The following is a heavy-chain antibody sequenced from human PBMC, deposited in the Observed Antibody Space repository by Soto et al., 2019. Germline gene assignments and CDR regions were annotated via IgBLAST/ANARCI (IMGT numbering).Heavy chain of an antibody. CDR2: LYSGGAT. V-gene: IGHV3-53*04. J-gene: IGHJ4*02. Sequence: EVRLVESGGGLVQPGGSLRLSCAASGFIVSSNYMTWVRQAPGKGLEWVSLLYSGGATHYAASVKGRFTISLHSSQNTLFLQMNSLRTEDTATYYCLRGRYGSQIHWGQGTKVTVSS. CDR3: LRGRYGSQIH. D-gene: IGHD3-10*01. CDR1: GFIVSSNY.